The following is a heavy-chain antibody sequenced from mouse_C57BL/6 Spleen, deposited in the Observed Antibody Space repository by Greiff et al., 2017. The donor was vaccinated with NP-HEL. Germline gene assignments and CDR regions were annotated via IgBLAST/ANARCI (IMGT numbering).Heavy chain of an antibody. J-gene: IGHJ2*01. CDR1: GYTFTSYW. CDR2: IYPGDGDT. CDR3: AREDGSSYFDY. Sequence: QVQLKQPGAELVKPGASVKLSCKASGYTFTSYWMHWVKQRPGRGLEWIGRIYPGDGDTNYNGKFKGKATLTADKSSSTAYMQLSSLTSEDSAVYFCAREDGSSYFDYWGQGTTLTVSS. D-gene: IGHD1-1*01. V-gene: IGHV1-62-3*01.